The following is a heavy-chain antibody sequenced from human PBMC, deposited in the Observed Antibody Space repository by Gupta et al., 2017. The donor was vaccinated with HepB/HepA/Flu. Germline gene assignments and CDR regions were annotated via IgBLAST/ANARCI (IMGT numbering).Heavy chain of an antibody. CDR3: AKAARSVEWLHYYGMDV. CDR1: GFSFNTYT. J-gene: IGHJ6*02. V-gene: IGHV3-23*01. CDR2: ISDSGDIT. Sequence: EVQLLESGGGLVQPGGSLRLSCAASGFSFNTYTLSWVRQAPGKGLEWVSTISDSGDITYYADSVRGRFTISRDNPKRTIFLQMNSLRADDTAVYYCAKAARSVEWLHYYGMDVWGQGTTVTVSS. D-gene: IGHD5-12*01.